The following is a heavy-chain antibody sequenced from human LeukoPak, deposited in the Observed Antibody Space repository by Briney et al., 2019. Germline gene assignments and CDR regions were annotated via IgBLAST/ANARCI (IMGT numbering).Heavy chain of an antibody. CDR3: ARAVERRLYYYYGMDV. CDR1: GYTFTSYD. V-gene: IGHV1-8*01. D-gene: IGHD1-1*01. J-gene: IGHJ6*02. CDR2: MNPNSGNT. Sequence: ASVKVSCKASGYTFTSYDINWVRQATGQGLEWMGWMNPNSGNTGYAQKFQGRVTMTRNTSISTAYMELSSLRSEDTAVYYCARAVERRLYYYYGMDVWGQGTTVTVSS.